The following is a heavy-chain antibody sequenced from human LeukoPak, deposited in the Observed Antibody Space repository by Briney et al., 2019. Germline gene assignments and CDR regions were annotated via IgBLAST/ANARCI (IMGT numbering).Heavy chain of an antibody. D-gene: IGHD6-13*01. Sequence: SETLSLTCAVSGGSISSGGYSWSWIRQPPGKGLEWIGYIYHSGSTYYNPSLKSRVTISVDTSKNQFSLKLSSVTAADTAVYYCARGARGSSWYAYYYYGMDVWGQGTTVTVSS. CDR2: IYHSGST. CDR1: GGSISSGGYS. V-gene: IGHV4-30-2*01. J-gene: IGHJ6*02. CDR3: ARGARGSSWYAYYYYGMDV.